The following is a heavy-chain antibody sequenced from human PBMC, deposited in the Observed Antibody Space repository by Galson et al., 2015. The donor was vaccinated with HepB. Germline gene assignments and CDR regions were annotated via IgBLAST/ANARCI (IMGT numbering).Heavy chain of an antibody. CDR2: ISGSGGST. J-gene: IGHJ3*02. CDR1: GFTFSSYS. V-gene: IGHV3-23*01. Sequence: SLRLSCAASGFTFSSYSMNWVRQAPGKGLEWVSAISGSGGSTYYADSVKGRFTISRDNSKNTLYLQMNSLRAEDTAVYYCAKDRVFLSGWYIDAFDIWGQGTMVTVSS. CDR3: AKDRVFLSGWYIDAFDI. D-gene: IGHD6-19*01.